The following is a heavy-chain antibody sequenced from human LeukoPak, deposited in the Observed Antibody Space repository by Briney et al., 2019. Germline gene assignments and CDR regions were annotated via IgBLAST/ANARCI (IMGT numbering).Heavy chain of an antibody. J-gene: IGHJ4*02. Sequence: GGSLRLXCAASGFTFSSYEMNWVRQAPGKGLEWVSYISSSGSTIYYADSVKGRFTIFRDNAKNSLYLQMNSLRAEDTAVYYCAREPSSSWTADHFDYWGQGTLVTVSS. CDR1: GFTFSSYE. V-gene: IGHV3-48*03. CDR2: ISSSGSTI. CDR3: AREPSSSWTADHFDY. D-gene: IGHD6-13*01.